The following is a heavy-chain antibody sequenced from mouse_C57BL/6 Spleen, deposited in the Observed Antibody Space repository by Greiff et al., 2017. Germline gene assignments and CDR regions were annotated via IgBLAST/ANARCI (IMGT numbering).Heavy chain of an antibody. J-gene: IGHJ3*01. CDR2: IYPGSGNT. D-gene: IGHD2-5*01. CDR1: GYTFTDYY. CDR3: ARGYYSNPFAY. Sequence: VQLVESGAELVRPGASVKLSCKASGYTFTDYYINWVKQRPGQGLEWIARIYPGSGNTYYNEKLKGKATLTAEKSSSTAYMQLSSLTSEDSAVYFCARGYYSNPFAYWGQGTLVTVSA. V-gene: IGHV1-76*01.